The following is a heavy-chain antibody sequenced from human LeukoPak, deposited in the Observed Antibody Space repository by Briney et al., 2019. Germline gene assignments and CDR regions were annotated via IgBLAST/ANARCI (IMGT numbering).Heavy chain of an antibody. CDR2: IRSKAYGGTT. J-gene: IGHJ4*02. Sequence: PGRSLRLSCTASGFTFGDYAMSWFRQAPGKGLEWVGFIRSKAYGGTTEYAASVKGRFTISRDDSKSIAYLQMNSLKTEDTAVYYCTRYGDYDRMDYWGQGTLVTVSS. CDR1: GFTFGDYA. D-gene: IGHD4-17*01. V-gene: IGHV3-49*03. CDR3: TRYGDYDRMDY.